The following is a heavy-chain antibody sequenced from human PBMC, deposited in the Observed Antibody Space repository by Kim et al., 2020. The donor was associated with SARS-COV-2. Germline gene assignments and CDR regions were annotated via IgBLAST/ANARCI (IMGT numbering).Heavy chain of an antibody. D-gene: IGHD6-19*01. CDR3: ARVVAVAPRYFDY. J-gene: IGHJ4*02. V-gene: IGHV4-59*01. CDR1: NGFLKNYY. CDR2: IFYNGST. Sequence: SETLSLTCTVSNGFLKNYYWSWIRQPPGKGLEWLGNIFYNGSTNYNPSLESRVTMSVDTSQNQFSLKLRSMTAADTAVYYCARVVAVAPRYFDYWGQGILVTVSS.